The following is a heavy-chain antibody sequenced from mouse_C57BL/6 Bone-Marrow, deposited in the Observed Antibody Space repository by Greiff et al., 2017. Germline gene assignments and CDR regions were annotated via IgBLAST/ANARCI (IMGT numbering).Heavy chain of an antibody. CDR1: GFTFSDYG. J-gene: IGHJ2*01. D-gene: IGHD1-1*01. Sequence: EVKVVESGGGLVKPGGSLKLSCAASGFTFSDYGMHWVRQAPEQGLEWVAYISSGSSTIYYADTVKGRFTISIDNAKNTLFLQMTRLRSEDTAMYYCAMRATVVYFDYWGQGTTLTVSS. V-gene: IGHV5-17*01. CDR3: AMRATVVYFDY. CDR2: ISSGSSTI.